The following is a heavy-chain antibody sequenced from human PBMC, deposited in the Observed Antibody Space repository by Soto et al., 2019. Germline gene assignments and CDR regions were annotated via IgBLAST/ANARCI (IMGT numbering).Heavy chain of an antibody. CDR1: GGSISSGGYY. V-gene: IGHV4-31*03. CDR2: IYYSGST. Sequence: QVQLQESGPGLVKPSQTLSLTCTVSGGSISSGGYYWSWIRQHPGKGLEWIGYIYYSGSTYYNPSLKSRVTTSVDTSKNQFSLKLSSVTAADTAVYYCARVMNKPSYDSSGYRPAFDIWGQGTMVTVSS. CDR3: ARVMNKPSYDSSGYRPAFDI. J-gene: IGHJ3*02. D-gene: IGHD3-22*01.